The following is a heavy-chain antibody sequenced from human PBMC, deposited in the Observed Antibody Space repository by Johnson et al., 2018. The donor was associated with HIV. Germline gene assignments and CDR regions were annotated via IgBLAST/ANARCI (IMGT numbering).Heavy chain of an antibody. CDR3: AREWGEGAFDI. V-gene: IGHV3-13*01. J-gene: IGHJ3*02. Sequence: VQLVESGGGLVQPGGSLRLSCAASEFTFSNYDMHWVRQATGKGLEWVSAIGSAGDTYYPGSVKGRFTISRENAKNSLYLQMNSLTAGDTAVYYCAREWGEGAFDIWGQGTMVTVSS. CDR1: EFTFSNYD. D-gene: IGHD3-16*01. CDR2: IGSAGDT.